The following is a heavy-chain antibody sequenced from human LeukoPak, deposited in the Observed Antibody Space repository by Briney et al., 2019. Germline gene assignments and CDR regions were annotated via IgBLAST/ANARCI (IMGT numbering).Heavy chain of an antibody. J-gene: IGHJ5*01. CDR1: GGSFSGYY. Sequence: SETLSLTCAVYGGSFSGYYWSWIRQPPGKGLEWIGEINHSGSTNYNPSLKSRVTISVDTSKNQFSLKLSSVTAADTAVYYCASSWGFTYDRQNWFDSWGQGTLVTVSS. V-gene: IGHV4-34*01. CDR2: INHSGST. CDR3: ASSWGFTYDRQNWFDS. D-gene: IGHD6-13*01.